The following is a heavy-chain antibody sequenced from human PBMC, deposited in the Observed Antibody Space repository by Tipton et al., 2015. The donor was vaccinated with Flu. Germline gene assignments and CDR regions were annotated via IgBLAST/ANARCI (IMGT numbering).Heavy chain of an antibody. CDR1: GGSISSSNYY. Sequence: TLSLTCTVSGGSISSSNYYWSWIRQPPGKGLEWIGSILYSGIPKYNPSLKSRVSISVDTSKNQFSLQLSSVTAADTAVYYCARVLGNSYYYGMDVWGQGTTVTVSS. D-gene: IGHD3-10*01. CDR3: ARVLGNSYYYGMDV. J-gene: IGHJ6*02. V-gene: IGHV4-61*01. CDR2: ILYSGIP.